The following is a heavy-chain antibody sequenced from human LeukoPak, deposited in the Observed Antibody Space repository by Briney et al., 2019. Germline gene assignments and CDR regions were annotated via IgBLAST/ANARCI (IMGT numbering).Heavy chain of an antibody. CDR2: IYSGTT. J-gene: IGHJ4*02. CDR3: ARGQDIVAHFDY. Sequence: GGSLRLSCAASGFTFDDYGMSWVRQAPGKGLEWVSFIYSGTTHYSDSVKGRFTISRDNSKNTLYLQMNSLRAEDTAVYYCARGQDIVAHFDYWGQGTLVTVSS. CDR1: GFTFDDYG. V-gene: IGHV3-53*01. D-gene: IGHD5-12*01.